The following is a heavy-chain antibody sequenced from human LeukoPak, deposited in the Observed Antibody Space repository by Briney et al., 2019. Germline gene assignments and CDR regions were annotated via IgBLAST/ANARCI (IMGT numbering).Heavy chain of an antibody. Sequence: SETLSLTCTVSGGSISSYYWSWIRQPPGKGLEWIRYIYYSGSTNYNPSLKSRVTISVDTSKNQFSLKLSSVTAADTAVYYCARMTVTGDSYFDYWGQGTLVTVSS. CDR1: GGSISSYY. V-gene: IGHV4-59*12. J-gene: IGHJ4*02. D-gene: IGHD4-17*01. CDR3: ARMTVTGDSYFDY. CDR2: IYYSGST.